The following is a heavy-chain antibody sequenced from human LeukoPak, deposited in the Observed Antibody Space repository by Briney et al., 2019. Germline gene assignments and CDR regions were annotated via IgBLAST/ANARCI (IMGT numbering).Heavy chain of an antibody. CDR3: ARRESSGSIDY. Sequence: GESLKISCKGSGYSFTNYWIGWVRQVLGKGLEWMGIIYPGDSDVRYSPSFQGQVTISADKSISTAYPQWSSLKASDTAMYYCARRESSGSIDYWGQGTLVTVSS. J-gene: IGHJ4*02. CDR2: IYPGDSDV. CDR1: GYSFTNYW. D-gene: IGHD3-22*01. V-gene: IGHV5-51*01.